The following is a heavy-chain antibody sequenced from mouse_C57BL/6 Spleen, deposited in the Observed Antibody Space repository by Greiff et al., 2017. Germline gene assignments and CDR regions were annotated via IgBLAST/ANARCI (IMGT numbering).Heavy chain of an antibody. CDR1: GFTFSDYG. D-gene: IGHD4-1*01. CDR3: ARLGY. J-gene: IGHJ2*01. V-gene: IGHV5-17*01. CDR2: ISSGSSTI. Sequence: EVKLVESGGGLVKPGGSLKFSCAASGFTFSDYGMHWVRQAPEKGLEWVAYISSGSSTIYYANTVKGRFTISRDNAKNTLFLQMTSLRSEDTAMYYCARLGYWGQGTTLTVSS.